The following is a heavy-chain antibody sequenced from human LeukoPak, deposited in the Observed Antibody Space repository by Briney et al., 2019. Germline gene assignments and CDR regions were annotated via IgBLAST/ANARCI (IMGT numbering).Heavy chain of an antibody. J-gene: IGHJ4*02. CDR1: GGSISSGSYY. D-gene: IGHD1-20*01. V-gene: IGHV4-61*02. CDR2: IYTSGST. Sequence: SQTLSLTCTVSGGSISSGSYYWSWIRRPAGKGLEWIGRIYTSGSTNYNPSLKSRVTISVDTSKNQFSLKLSSVTAADTAVYYCARANRGITGTIGHFDYWGQGTLVTVSS. CDR3: ARANRGITGTIGHFDY.